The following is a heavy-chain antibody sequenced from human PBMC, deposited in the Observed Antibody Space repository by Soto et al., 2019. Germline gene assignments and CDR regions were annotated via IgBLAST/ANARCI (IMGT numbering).Heavy chain of an antibody. V-gene: IGHV3-23*01. CDR3: AKDRRVFMDV. D-gene: IGHD2-8*01. Sequence: EVQLLESGGGLVQPGGSLRLSCAGSGFTFSSYDMSWVRQAPGKGLEWVSAVRESGRSTYYADSVKGRFTSSRDNYKNTLSLEMNSQRAEDTAVDYCAKDRRVFMDVWGQGTTGTVSS. CDR1: GFTFSSYD. CDR2: VRESGRST. J-gene: IGHJ6*01.